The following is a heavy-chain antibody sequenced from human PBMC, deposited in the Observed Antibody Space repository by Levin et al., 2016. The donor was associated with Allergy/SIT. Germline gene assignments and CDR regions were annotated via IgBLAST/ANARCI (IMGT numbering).Heavy chain of an antibody. D-gene: IGHD3-22*01. CDR3: AKDRGITMIVVVSVFDS. CDR1: GFTFSSYW. CDR2: INSDGSST. V-gene: IGHV3-74*01. Sequence: GESLKISCAASGFTFSSYWMHWVRQAPGKGLVWVSRINSDGSSTSYADSVKGRFTISRDNAKNTLYLQMNSLRAEDTAVYYCAKDRGITMIVVVSVFDSWGQGTLVTVSS. J-gene: IGHJ4*02.